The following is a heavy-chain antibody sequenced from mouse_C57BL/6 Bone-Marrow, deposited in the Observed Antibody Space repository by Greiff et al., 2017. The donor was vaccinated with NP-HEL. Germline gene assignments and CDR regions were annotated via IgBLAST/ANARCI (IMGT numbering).Heavy chain of an antibody. CDR3: SEDSAVYYCAYSNWDDYFGC. CDR1: YTFFRRVH. D-gene: IGHD4-1*01. Sequence: VQLHQSGPELARPWASVKISCQASYTFFRRVHFAIRDTNYWMQWVKQRPGQGLEWIGAFYPGLGDTSYIQKFKGKATVTADKYSITAYMQLSSLTSEDSAVYYCAYSNWDDYFGCWGQGTTLTVAS. V-gene: IGHV1-87*01. J-gene: IGHJ2*01. CDR2: GQGLEWIG.